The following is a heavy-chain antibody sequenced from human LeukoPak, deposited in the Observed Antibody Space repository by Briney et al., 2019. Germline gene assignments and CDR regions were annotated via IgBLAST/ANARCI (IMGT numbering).Heavy chain of an antibody. Sequence: PGGSLRLSCAASGFTFSSYAMSSVRQAPEKGLEWVSTISGSGGGTYYADSVKGRFTISRDNSKHVLYLQMGSLRAEDMAVYYCARGAYYYDSSGPYYFDYWGQGTLVTVSS. V-gene: IGHV3-23*01. D-gene: IGHD3-22*01. CDR3: ARGAYYYDSSGPYYFDY. J-gene: IGHJ4*02. CDR1: GFTFSSYA. CDR2: ISGSGGGT.